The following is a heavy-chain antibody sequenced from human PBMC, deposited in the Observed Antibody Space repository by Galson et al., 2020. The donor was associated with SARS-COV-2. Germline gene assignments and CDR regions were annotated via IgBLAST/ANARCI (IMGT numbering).Heavy chain of an antibody. D-gene: IGHD4-17*01. CDR3: ARLDYGDYWGWFDP. Sequence: ASETLSLTCTVSGGSISSYYWSWIRQPPGKGLEWIGYIYYSGSTNYNPSLKSRVTISVDTSKTQFSLKLSSVTAADTAVYYCARLDYGDYWGWFDPWGQGTLVTVSS. CDR2: IYYSGST. CDR1: GGSISSYY. V-gene: IGHV4-59*08. J-gene: IGHJ5*02.